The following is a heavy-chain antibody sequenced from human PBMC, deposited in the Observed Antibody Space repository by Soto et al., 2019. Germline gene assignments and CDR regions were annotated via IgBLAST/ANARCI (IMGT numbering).Heavy chain of an antibody. J-gene: IGHJ6*02. D-gene: IGHD4-17*01. CDR1: GFTFSSYS. CDR2: ISSSSSYI. CDR3: ASHGDYYGMDV. V-gene: IGHV3-21*01. Sequence: EVQLVESGGGLVKSGGSLRRSCAASGFTFSSYSMNWVRQAPGKGLEWVSSISSSSSYIYYADSVKGRFTISRDNAKNSLHLQMNSLRADDTAAYYCASHGDYYGMDVWGQGTTVTVSS.